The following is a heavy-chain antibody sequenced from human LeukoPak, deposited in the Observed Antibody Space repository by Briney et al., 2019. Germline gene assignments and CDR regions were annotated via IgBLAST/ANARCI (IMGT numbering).Heavy chain of an antibody. Sequence: GGSLRLSCAASGFTFSSYWMGWVRQAPGRELEWVANIKQDGSEKYYVDSVKGRFTISRDNAKNSLYLQMNSLRAEDTAVYYCARDTNLYYDFWSGYYWFDPRGQGTLVTVSS. V-gene: IGHV3-7*01. CDR1: GFTFSSYW. D-gene: IGHD3-3*01. CDR3: ARDTNLYYDFWSGYYWFDP. CDR2: IKQDGSEK. J-gene: IGHJ5*02.